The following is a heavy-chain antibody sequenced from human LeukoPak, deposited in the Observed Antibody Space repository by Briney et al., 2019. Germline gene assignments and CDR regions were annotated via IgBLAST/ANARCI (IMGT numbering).Heavy chain of an antibody. J-gene: IGHJ4*02. D-gene: IGHD3-10*01. CDR2: IYYSGST. V-gene: IGHV4-31*03. CDR1: GGSISSGGYY. Sequence: SETLSLTCTVSGGSISSGGYYWSWIRQHPGKGLEWIGYIYYSGSTCYNPSLKSRVTISVDTSKNQFSLKLSSVTAADTAVYYCARIPRGGGVIIYYFDYWGQGTLVTVSS. CDR3: ARIPRGGGVIIYYFDY.